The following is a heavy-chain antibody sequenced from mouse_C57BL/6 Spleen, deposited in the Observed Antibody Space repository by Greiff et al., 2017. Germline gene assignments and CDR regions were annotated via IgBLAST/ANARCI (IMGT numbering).Heavy chain of an antibody. CDR1: GYTFTSSW. CDR3: ARERLGTAGCAY. D-gene: IGHD4-1*01. V-gene: IGHV1-74*01. J-gene: IGHJ3*01. CDR2: IHPSDSDP. Sequence: VQLQQPGAELVKPGASVKVSCKASGYTFTSSWMHWVKQRPGKGLEWIGRIHPSDSDPNSNQTFTGKATLTVAKSSCTAYMQLSILTSEASATFDYARERLGTAGCAYWGQGTLVTVSA.